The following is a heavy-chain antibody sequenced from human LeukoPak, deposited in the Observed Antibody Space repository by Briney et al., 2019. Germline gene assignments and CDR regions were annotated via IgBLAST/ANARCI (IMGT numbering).Heavy chain of an antibody. CDR1: GFTFSSYW. J-gene: IGHJ5*02. CDR3: ARRLRLPTARKKTNNWFDP. Sequence: GGSLRLSCAASGFTFSSYWMSWVRQAPGKGLEWVANIKQDGSEKYYVDSVKGRFTISRDNAKNSLYLQMNSLRAEDTAVYYCARRLRLPTARKKTNNWFDPWGQGTLVTVSS. D-gene: IGHD5-12*01. CDR2: IKQDGSEK. V-gene: IGHV3-7*01.